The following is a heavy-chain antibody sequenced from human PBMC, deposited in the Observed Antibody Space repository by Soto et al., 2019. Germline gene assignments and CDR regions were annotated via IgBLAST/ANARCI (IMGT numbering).Heavy chain of an antibody. CDR2: IYYSGST. Sequence: SETLSLTCTVSGGSSSSYYWSWIRQPPGKGLEWIGYIYYSGSTNYNPSLKSRVTISVDTSKNQFSLKLSSVTAADTAVYYCARARDYYDSSGYYPTRDWFDPWGQGTLVTVSS. J-gene: IGHJ5*02. V-gene: IGHV4-59*01. D-gene: IGHD3-22*01. CDR1: GGSSSSYY. CDR3: ARARDYYDSSGYYPTRDWFDP.